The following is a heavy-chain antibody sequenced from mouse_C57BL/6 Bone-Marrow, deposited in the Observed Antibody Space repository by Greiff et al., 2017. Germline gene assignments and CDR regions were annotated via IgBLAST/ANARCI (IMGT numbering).Heavy chain of an antibody. V-gene: IGHV14-1*01. CDR1: GFNIKDYY. CDR2: IDPEDGDT. D-gene: IGHD1-1*01. J-gene: IGHJ3*01. CDR3: TTPYYYGSSYGSY. Sequence: VQLQQSGAELVRPGASVKLSCTASGFNIKDYYMHWVKQRPEQGLEWIGRIDPEDGDTEYAPKFQGKATMTAYTSSNTAYLQLSSLTSEDTAVYYCTTPYYYGSSYGSYWGQGTLVTVSA.